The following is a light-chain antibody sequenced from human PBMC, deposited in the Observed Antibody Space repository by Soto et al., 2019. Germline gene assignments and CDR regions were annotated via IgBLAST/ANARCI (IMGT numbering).Light chain of an antibody. CDR3: TSCINVNTLCV. J-gene: IGLJ1*01. CDR1: SSDIGRYNY. Sequence: QSVLTQPASVSGSPGQTITISCTGTSSDIGRYNYVSWFQQQPGKGPKPVSFEVNYRPSGVSDRLSGSKSGNTDSLTITGLKAEDEADYYCTSCINVNTLCVFGSGTKVTVL. CDR2: EVN. V-gene: IGLV2-14*01.